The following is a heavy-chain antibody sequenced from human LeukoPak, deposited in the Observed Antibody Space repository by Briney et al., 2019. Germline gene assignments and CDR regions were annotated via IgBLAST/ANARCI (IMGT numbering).Heavy chain of an antibody. CDR2: VNPSGGAT. CDR3: TRLYDSSAEPGLY. V-gene: IGHV1-46*03. CDR1: GYTFTTYF. Sequence: ASVTVSCKASGYTFTTYFMHWVRQAPGQGLEWMGRVNPSGGATTYAQKFQGRGTMTRDTSTTTVYMELSSLRSEDTAVYYCTRLYDSSAEPGLYWGQRTLVTVSS. J-gene: IGHJ4*02. D-gene: IGHD3-22*01.